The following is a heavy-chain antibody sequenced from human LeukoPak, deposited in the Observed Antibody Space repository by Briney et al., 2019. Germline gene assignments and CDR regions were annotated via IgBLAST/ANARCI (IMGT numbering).Heavy chain of an antibody. Sequence: PSVTVSFTGAGSGGSISSSNWWSWVRQPPGEGMGWIGEIYHSGSTKYNPSLKSRVTISVDKSKNQFSLKLSSVTAADTAVYYCATRSITMVRGVTDYWGQGTLVTVSS. J-gene: IGHJ4*02. CDR1: GGSISSSNW. CDR2: IYHSGST. D-gene: IGHD3-10*01. V-gene: IGHV4-4*02. CDR3: ATRSITMVRGVTDY.